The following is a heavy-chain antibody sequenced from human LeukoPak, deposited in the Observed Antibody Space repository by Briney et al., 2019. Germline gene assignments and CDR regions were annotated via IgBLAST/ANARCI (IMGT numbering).Heavy chain of an antibody. CDR2: ISSGDGPT. CDR1: GFTFSDYY. J-gene: IGHJ4*02. V-gene: IGHV3-11*04. D-gene: IGHD4-17*01. Sequence: GGSLRLSCAASGFTFSDYYMTWIRQAPGKGLEWISYISSGDGPTYYADSVKGRFTISRDNSKNTLYLQMNSPRAEDTAVYYCARDAHYGDYSYFGYWGQGTLVTVSS. CDR3: ARDAHYGDYSYFGY.